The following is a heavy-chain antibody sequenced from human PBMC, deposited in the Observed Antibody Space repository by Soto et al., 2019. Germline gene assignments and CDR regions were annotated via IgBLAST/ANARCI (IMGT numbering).Heavy chain of an antibody. CDR1: GYTFTSYA. V-gene: IGHV1-3*01. J-gene: IGHJ4*02. CDR2: INAGNGNT. CDR3: ARAEWELLTGSLFDY. Sequence: ASVKVSCKASGYTFTSYAMHWVRQAPGQRLEWMGWINAGNGNTKYSQKFQGRVTITRDTSASTAYMELSSLRSEDTAVYYCARAEWELLTGSLFDYWGQGTLVTVSS. D-gene: IGHD1-26*01.